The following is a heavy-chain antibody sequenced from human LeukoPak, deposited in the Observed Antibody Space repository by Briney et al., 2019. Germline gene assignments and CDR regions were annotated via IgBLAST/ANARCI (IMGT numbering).Heavy chain of an antibody. CDR1: GYSFTSYW. J-gene: IGHJ4*02. CDR3: ARHDSSSWYSVDY. CDR2: IDPSDSYT. V-gene: IGHV5-10-1*01. D-gene: IGHD6-13*01. Sequence: GESLRISCKGSGYSFTSYWISWVRQMPGKGLEWMGRIDPSDSYTNYSPPFQGHVTISADKSISTAYLQWSSLKASDTAMYYCARHDSSSWYSVDYWGQGTLVTVSS.